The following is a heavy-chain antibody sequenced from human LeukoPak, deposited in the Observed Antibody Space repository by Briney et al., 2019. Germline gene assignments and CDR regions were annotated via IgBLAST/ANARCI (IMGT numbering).Heavy chain of an antibody. Sequence: SQTLSLACTVSGGSISSGGYYWSWIRQHPGKGLEWIGYIYYSGSTYYNPSLKSRVTISVDTSKNQFSLKLSSVTAADTAVYYCARMGRGAYCGGDCYSGLDYWGQGTLVTVSS. V-gene: IGHV4-31*03. D-gene: IGHD2-21*02. CDR3: ARMGRGAYCGGDCYSGLDY. J-gene: IGHJ4*02. CDR2: IYYSGST. CDR1: GGSISSGGYY.